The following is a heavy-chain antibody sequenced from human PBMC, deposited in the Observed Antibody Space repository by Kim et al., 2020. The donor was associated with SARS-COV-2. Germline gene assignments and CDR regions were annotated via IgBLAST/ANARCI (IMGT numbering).Heavy chain of an antibody. V-gene: IGHV4-39*01. Sequence: SETLSLTCTVSGGSISSSSYYWGWIRQPPGKGLESIGSIYYSGSTYYNPSLKSRVTISVDTSKNQFSLKLSSVTAADTAVYYCASRLLPLPFHYWGQGTLVTVSS. CDR2: IYYSGST. CDR1: GGSISSSSYY. J-gene: IGHJ1*01. CDR3: ASRLLPLPFHY. D-gene: IGHD2-15*01.